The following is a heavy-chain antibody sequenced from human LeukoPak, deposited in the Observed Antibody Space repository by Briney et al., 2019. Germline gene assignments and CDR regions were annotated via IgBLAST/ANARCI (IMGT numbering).Heavy chain of an antibody. CDR3: ARLVVSSWYHEVLLGRDY. J-gene: IGHJ4*02. CDR2: FYYSGST. D-gene: IGHD6-13*01. Sequence: SETLSLTCTVSGGSISSSSYCWGWIRQPPGKGLEWLGSFYYSGSTYYKPSLKSRVTISVDTSKNQISLKLSSVTAADTAVYYCARLVVSSWYHEVLLGRDYWGQGTLVIVSS. V-gene: IGHV4-39*01. CDR1: GGSISSSSYC.